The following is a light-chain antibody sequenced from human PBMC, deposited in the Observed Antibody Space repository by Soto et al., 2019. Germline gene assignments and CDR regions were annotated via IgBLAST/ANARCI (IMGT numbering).Light chain of an antibody. CDR1: QSVNIY. CDR2: DAS. CDR3: EQRATWPLT. Sequence: EIVLTQSPATLSLSPGERTTLSCRASQSVNIYLAWYQQKPGQAPSLLIYDASNRATGIPARFSGSGSGTDFTLTISSREPEDFAVYYCEQRATWPLTFGGGTKVEIK. V-gene: IGKV3-11*01. J-gene: IGKJ4*01.